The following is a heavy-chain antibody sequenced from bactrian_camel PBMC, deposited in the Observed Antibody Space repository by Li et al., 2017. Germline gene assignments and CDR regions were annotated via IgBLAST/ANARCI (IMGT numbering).Heavy chain of an antibody. CDR1: GWPFSFSKVC. D-gene: IGHD4*01. CDR3: AAELRPDYVLQVRNRLRPNGYNR. CDR2: FYDGTV. V-gene: IGHV3S53*01. J-gene: IGHJ4*01. Sequence: HVQLVESGGGSVQAGGSLKLSCALSGWPFSFSKVCMAWVRQAPGKEREGIASFYDGTVIDVDSVQGRFTISHDNAKKTAYLQMNTLKPEDSGMYYCAAELRPDYVLQVRNRLRPNGYNRWGRGTQVTVS.